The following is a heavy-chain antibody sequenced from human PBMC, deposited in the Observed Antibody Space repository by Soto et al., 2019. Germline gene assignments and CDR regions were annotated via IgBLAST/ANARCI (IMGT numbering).Heavy chain of an antibody. J-gene: IGHJ5*02. CDR2: IYYSGST. V-gene: IGHV4-39*01. CDR1: GGSISSSSYY. Sequence: SETLSLTCTVSGGSISSSSYYWGWIRQPSGKGLEWIGSIYYSGSTYYNPSLKSRVTISVDTSKNQFSLKLSSVTAADTAVYYCARLNSSGWYGIGGWFDPWGQGTLVTVSS. D-gene: IGHD6-19*01. CDR3: ARLNSSGWYGIGGWFDP.